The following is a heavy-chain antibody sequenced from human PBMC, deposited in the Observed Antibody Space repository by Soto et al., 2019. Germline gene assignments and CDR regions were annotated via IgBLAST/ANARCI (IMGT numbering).Heavy chain of an antibody. D-gene: IGHD1-26*01. J-gene: IGHJ3*02. Sequence: EVQLVESGGGLVQPGGSLRLSCAASGFTFSSYDMHWVRQATGKGLEWVSAIGIAGDTYYPGSVKGRFTISRENAKNFLCLQINSLRAGDTAVYYGARAQAPCQRSGSYGGAFKIWGQGTMV. V-gene: IGHV3-13*01. CDR2: IGIAGDT. CDR3: ARAQAPCQRSGSYGGAFKI. CDR1: GFTFSSYD.